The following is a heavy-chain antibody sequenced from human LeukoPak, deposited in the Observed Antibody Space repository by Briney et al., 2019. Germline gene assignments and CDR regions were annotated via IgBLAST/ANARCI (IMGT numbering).Heavy chain of an antibody. J-gene: IGHJ5*02. D-gene: IGHD1-26*01. V-gene: IGHV4-59*01. CDR3: ARARSSIIVGATNAQGSNSFDP. CDR1: GGSISSYY. CDR2: IYYSGST. Sequence: PSETLSLTCTVSGGSISSYYWSWIRQPPGKGLEWIGYIYYSGSTNYNPSLKSRVTISVDTSKNQFSLKLSSVTAADTAVYYCARARSSIIVGATNAQGSNSFDPWGQGTLVTVSS.